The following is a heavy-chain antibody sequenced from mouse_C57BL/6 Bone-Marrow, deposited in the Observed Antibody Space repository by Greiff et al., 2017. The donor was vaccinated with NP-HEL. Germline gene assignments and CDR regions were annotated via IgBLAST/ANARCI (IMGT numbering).Heavy chain of an antibody. V-gene: IGHV5-6*01. CDR3: ASHYDGYPDY. Sequence: EVQGVESGGDLVKPGGSLKLSCAASGFTFSSYGMSWVRQTPDKRLEWVATISSGGSYTYYPDSVKGRFTISRDNAKNTLYLQMSSLKSEDTAMYYCASHYDGYPDYWGQGTTLTVSS. J-gene: IGHJ2*01. CDR1: GFTFSSYG. D-gene: IGHD2-3*01. CDR2: ISSGGSYT.